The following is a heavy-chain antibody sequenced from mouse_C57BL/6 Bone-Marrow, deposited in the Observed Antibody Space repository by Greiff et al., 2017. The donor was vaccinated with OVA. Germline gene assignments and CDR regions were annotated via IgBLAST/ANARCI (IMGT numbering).Heavy chain of an antibody. CDR2: INYDGSST. J-gene: IGHJ1*03. CDR1: GFTFSDYY. D-gene: IGHD4-1*01. V-gene: IGHV5-16*01. CDR3: ARAWDGASYGYCDG. Sequence: DVLLVESEGGLVQPGSSMKLSCTASGFTFSDYYMAWVRQVPEKGLEWVANINYDGSSTYYLDSLKSRFIISRDNAKNILYLQMSSLKSEDTATYYCARAWDGASYGYCDGWGTGTTVTVSS.